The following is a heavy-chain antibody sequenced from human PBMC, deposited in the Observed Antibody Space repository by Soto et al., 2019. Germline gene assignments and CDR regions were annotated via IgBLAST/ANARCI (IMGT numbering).Heavy chain of an antibody. Sequence: QITLEETGPALVKPTQTLTLTCTFSGFSLTTGRVGVGWIRQPPGKALEWLSVIHWNDDNHYSPSLKSRLSITNETPNNPVDLKLTNMDPVDTATYYCTHRLVGSGLGYWGQGTLVTVSS. D-gene: IGHD2-15*01. CDR2: IHWNDDN. V-gene: IGHV2-5*01. J-gene: IGHJ4*01. CDR1: GFSLTTGRVG. CDR3: THRLVGSGLGY.